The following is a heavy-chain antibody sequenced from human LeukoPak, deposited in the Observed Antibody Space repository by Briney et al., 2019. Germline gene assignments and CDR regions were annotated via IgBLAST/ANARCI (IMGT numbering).Heavy chain of an antibody. J-gene: IGHJ4*02. V-gene: IGHV4-61*01. CDR3: ARSLYDFWSGSRLFDY. CDR2: IYYSGST. Sequence: SETLSLTCTVSGGSFRSGSYYWSWSRQAPGKGVGGIGYIYYSGSTNYTPSLKSRVTISVDTSKNQFSLKLSSVTAADTAVYYCARSLYDFWSGSRLFDYWGQGTRVTVSS. D-gene: IGHD3-3*01. CDR1: GGSFRSGSYY.